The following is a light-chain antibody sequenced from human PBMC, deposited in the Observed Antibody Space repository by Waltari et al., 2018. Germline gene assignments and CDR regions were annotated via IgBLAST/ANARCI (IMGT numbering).Light chain of an antibody. V-gene: IGKV4-1*01. Sequence: DIVMTQSPDSLAVSLGERAPIDCKSSQSVFYRSDNKNYLAWYQHKPGQPPKLLFYWASTRESGVTDRFSASGSGTDFTLAINNLQAEDVAVYYCQQYYRSRTFGQGTKVEIK. CDR3: QQYYRSRT. J-gene: IGKJ1*01. CDR2: WAS. CDR1: QSVFYRSDNKNY.